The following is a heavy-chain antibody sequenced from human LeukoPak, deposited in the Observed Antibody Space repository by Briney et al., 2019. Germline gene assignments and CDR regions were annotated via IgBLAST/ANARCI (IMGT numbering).Heavy chain of an antibody. J-gene: IGHJ4*02. CDR1: GYTFTGYY. CDR3: ARGGYGYYFDY. CDR2: INPNSSGT. V-gene: IGHV1-2*06. Sequence: ASVKVPCKASGYTFTGYYMHWVRQAPGQGLEWMGRINPNSSGTNYAQKFQGRVTMTRDTSISTAYMELSRLRSDDTAVYYCARGGYGYYFDYWGQGTLVTVSS. D-gene: IGHD5-18*01.